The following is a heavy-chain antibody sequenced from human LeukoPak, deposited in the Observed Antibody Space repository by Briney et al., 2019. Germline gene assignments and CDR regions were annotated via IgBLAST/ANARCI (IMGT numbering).Heavy chain of an antibody. CDR3: ARDQGCSSTSCYLYYYYYGMDA. J-gene: IGHJ6*02. V-gene: IGHV3-21*01. CDR1: GFTFSSYS. D-gene: IGHD2-2*01. Sequence: GGSLRLSCAASGFTFSSYSMNWVRQAPGKGLEWVSSISSSSSYIYYADSVKGRFTISRDNAKNSLYLQMNSLRAEDTAVYYCARDQGCSSTSCYLYYYYYGMDAWGQGTTVTVSS. CDR2: ISSSSSYI.